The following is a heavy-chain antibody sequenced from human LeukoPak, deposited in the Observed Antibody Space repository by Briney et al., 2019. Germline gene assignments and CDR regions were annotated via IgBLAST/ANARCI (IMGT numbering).Heavy chain of an antibody. CDR2: IKKDGSEK. CDR3: ARDGRRFGDFDF. J-gene: IGHJ4*02. CDR1: GFSFSSYW. V-gene: IGHV3-7*01. D-gene: IGHD3-10*01. Sequence: PGGSLGLSCAASGFSFSSYWMSWVRQAPGKGLEWVANIKKDGSEKYYVDSVKGRFTISRDNAKNSLYLQMNSLRADDTAVYYCARDGRRFGDFDFWGQGTLVTVSS.